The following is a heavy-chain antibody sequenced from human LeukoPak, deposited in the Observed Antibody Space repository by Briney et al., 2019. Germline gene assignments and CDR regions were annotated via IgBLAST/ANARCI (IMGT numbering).Heavy chain of an antibody. J-gene: IGHJ4*02. CDR1: GYSFTSYW. CDR2: IYPGDSDT. D-gene: IGHD3-3*01. CDR3: ARQEGCDFQSGFCPLDY. Sequence: GESLKISCKGSGYSFTSYWIGWVRQMPGKGLEWIGIIYPGDSDTIYSPSFQGHVTLSVDKSTSTAYLQWSSLRASDTAIYFCARQEGCDFQSGFCPLDYWGQGTLVTVSS. V-gene: IGHV5-51*01.